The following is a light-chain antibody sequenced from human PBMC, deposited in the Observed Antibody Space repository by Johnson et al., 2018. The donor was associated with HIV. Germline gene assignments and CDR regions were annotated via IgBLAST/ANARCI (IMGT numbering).Light chain of an antibody. Sequence: QSVLTQPPSVSAAPGQKVTISCSGSSSNIGNNYVSWYQQLPGTAPKLLIYENNKRPSGIPDRFSGSKSGTSDTLGITGPQTGDEADYYCGTWDNSLSTGGVFGTWLKCAVL. J-gene: IGLJ1*01. CDR1: SSNIGNNY. V-gene: IGLV1-51*01. CDR3: GTWDNSLSTGGV. CDR2: ENN.